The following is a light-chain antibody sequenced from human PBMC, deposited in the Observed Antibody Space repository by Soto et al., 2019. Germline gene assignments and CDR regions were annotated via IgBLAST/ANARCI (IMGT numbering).Light chain of an antibody. Sequence: EILLTQSPGTLSLSRGERATLSCRASQSVSSTYLAWYQQKPGQAPRPLIYGASSRATGIPDRFSGSGSGTDFTLTISRLEPEDFAVYYCQQYGSSPPITFGQGTRLEIK. CDR1: QSVSSTY. V-gene: IGKV3-20*01. CDR2: GAS. CDR3: QQYGSSPPIT. J-gene: IGKJ5*01.